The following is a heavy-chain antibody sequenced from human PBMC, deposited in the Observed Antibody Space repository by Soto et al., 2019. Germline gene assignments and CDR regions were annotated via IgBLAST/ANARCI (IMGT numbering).Heavy chain of an antibody. D-gene: IGHD6-19*01. V-gene: IGHV1-18*01. CDR3: ARVVVGSGWYHWFDP. Sequence: GASVKVSCKASGYTFTSYGISWVRQAPGQGLEWMGWISAYNGNTNYAQKLQGRVTMTTDTSTSTAYMELRSLRSDDTAVYYCARVVVGSGWYHWFDPWGQGTLVTVSS. J-gene: IGHJ5*02. CDR1: GYTFTSYG. CDR2: ISAYNGNT.